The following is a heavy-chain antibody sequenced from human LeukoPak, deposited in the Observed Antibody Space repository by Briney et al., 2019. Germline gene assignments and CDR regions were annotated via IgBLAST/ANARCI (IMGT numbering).Heavy chain of an antibody. CDR1: GGSISSGGYY. CDR2: IYHSVST. CDR3: ARHSSSWSEDY. V-gene: IGHV4-30-2*01. J-gene: IGHJ4*02. Sequence: PSETLSLTCTVSGGSISSGGYYWSWIRQPPGKGLEWIGYIYHSVSTYYIPSLKSRVTISVDTSKNQFSLKLSSVTAADTAVYYCARHSSSWSEDYWGQGTLVTVSS. D-gene: IGHD6-13*01.